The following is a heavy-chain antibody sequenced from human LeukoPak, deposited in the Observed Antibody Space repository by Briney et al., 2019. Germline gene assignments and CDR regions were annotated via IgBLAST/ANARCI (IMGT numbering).Heavy chain of an antibody. V-gene: IGHV4-61*02. J-gene: IGHJ5*02. CDR1: GGSISSGRYY. CDR3: ARRPVARGGWFDP. Sequence: PSQTLSLTCTVSGGSISSGRYYWSWILQPAGKGLEWIGRIDTSGSTYYNPSLKSRVTISVDTSKNQFSLKLSSVTAADTAVYYCARRPVARGGWFDPWGQGTLVTVSS. D-gene: IGHD2-15*01. CDR2: IDTSGST.